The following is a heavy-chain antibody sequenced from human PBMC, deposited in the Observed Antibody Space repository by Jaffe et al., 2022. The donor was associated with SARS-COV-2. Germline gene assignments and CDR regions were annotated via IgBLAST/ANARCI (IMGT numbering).Heavy chain of an antibody. CDR2: ISGSGGST. D-gene: IGHD6-19*01. CDR3: AKGRKSGWYVEIYFDY. J-gene: IGHJ4*02. Sequence: EVQLLESGGGLVQPGGSLRLSCAASGFTFSSYAMSWVRQAPGKGLEWVSAISGSGGSTYYADSVKGRFTISRDNSKNTLYLQMNSLRAEDTAVYYCAKGRKSGWYVEIYFDYWGQGTLVTVSS. CDR1: GFTFSSYA. V-gene: IGHV3-23*01.